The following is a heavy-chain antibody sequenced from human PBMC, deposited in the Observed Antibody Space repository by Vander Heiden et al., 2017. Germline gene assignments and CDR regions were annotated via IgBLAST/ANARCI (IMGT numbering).Heavy chain of an antibody. Sequence: EVQLVESGGGLVQPGGSLRLSCAASGFTFSSYDMHWVRQATGKGLEWVPAIGTAGDTYYPGSVKGRFTISRENAKNSLYLQMNSLRAGDTAVYYCARVSNTAMALDAFDIWGQGTMVTVSS. CDR3: ARVSNTAMALDAFDI. CDR1: GFTFSSYD. J-gene: IGHJ3*02. CDR2: IGTAGDT. D-gene: IGHD5-18*01. V-gene: IGHV3-13*01.